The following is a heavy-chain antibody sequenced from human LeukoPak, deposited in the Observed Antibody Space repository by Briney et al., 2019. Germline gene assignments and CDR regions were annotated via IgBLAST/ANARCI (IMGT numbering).Heavy chain of an antibody. Sequence: PSETLSLTCTVSGGSIDSRSYYWDWIRQAPGKGLEWIGTIYHSGSTEYNPSLKSRVAIFIDTSKNQFSLILHSVAAADTAVYYCARRSEFDNTHYHYFDYWGQGALVTVSS. CDR3: ARRSEFDNTHYHYFDY. V-gene: IGHV4-39*01. CDR2: IYHSGST. J-gene: IGHJ4*02. D-gene: IGHD2-15*01. CDR1: GGSIDSRSYY.